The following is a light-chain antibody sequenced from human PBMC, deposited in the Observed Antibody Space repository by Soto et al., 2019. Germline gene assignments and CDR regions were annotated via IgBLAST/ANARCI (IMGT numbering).Light chain of an antibody. Sequence: DIQMTQSPSSLSASVGDTVTITCRASQGINDFLAWFQQKPGKAPKSLISAASSLQSGVPSKFSGSGPARDFTLTISSLQPEDYVTYDCQQYHSYPVTFGGGTKVESK. J-gene: IGKJ4*01. V-gene: IGKV1-16*02. CDR1: QGINDF. CDR2: AAS. CDR3: QQYHSYPVT.